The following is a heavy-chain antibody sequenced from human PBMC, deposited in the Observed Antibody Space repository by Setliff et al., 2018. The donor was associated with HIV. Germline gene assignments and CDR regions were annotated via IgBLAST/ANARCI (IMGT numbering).Heavy chain of an antibody. D-gene: IGHD3-16*01. CDR3: ARPTGGSLGDYFDY. Sequence: RASVKVSCKASGGTFSSYGINWVRQAPGQGLEWMGRIIPLLGIANYAQRFQGRVTITADKSTNTAYMDLSSLRSEDTAVYYCARPTGGSLGDYFDYWGQGTLVTVSS. J-gene: IGHJ4*02. CDR2: IIPLLGIA. V-gene: IGHV1-69*10. CDR1: GGTFSSYG.